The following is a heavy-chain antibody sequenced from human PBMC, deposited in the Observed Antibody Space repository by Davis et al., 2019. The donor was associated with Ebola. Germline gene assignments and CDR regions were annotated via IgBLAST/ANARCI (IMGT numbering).Heavy chain of an antibody. CDR3: ARSKTRTTAWREWGWFDP. CDR2: ISYDGSNK. J-gene: IGHJ5*02. D-gene: IGHD1-7*01. V-gene: IGHV3-30*03. CDR1: GFTFSSYG. Sequence: GESLKISCAASGFTFSSYGMHWVRQAPGKGLEWVAVISYDGSNKYYADSVKGRFTISRDNSKNTLYLQMNSLRAEDTAVYYCARSKTRTTAWREWGWFDPWGQGTLVTVSS.